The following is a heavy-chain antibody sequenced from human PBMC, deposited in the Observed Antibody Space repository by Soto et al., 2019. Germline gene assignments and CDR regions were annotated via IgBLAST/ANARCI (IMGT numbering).Heavy chain of an antibody. CDR2: INPNSGGT. V-gene: IGHV1-2*02. CDR3: ARGIVVVGAATQGGMDV. J-gene: IGHJ6*02. D-gene: IGHD2-15*01. CDR1: GYTFTCYS. Sequence: ASVKVSCKASGYTFTCYSMLWVRQAPGQGLEWMGWINPNSGGTNYAQKFQGRVTMTRDTSISTAYMELSMLRPDDTAADYCARGIVVVGAATQGGMDVWGEGTTVTSP.